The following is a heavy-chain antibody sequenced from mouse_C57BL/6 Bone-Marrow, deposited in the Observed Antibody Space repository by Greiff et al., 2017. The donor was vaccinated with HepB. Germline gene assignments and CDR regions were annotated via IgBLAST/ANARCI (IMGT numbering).Heavy chain of an antibody. V-gene: IGHV1-81*01. CDR3: ARREERWLLRY. Sequence: VQLQQSGAELARPGASVKLSCKASGYTFTSYGISWVKQRTGQGLEWIGEIYPRSGNTYYNEKFKGKATLTADKSSSTAYMELRSLTSEDAAVYFYARREERWLLRYWGQGTTLTVSS. J-gene: IGHJ2*01. CDR1: GYTFTSYG. CDR2: IYPRSGNT. D-gene: IGHD2-3*01.